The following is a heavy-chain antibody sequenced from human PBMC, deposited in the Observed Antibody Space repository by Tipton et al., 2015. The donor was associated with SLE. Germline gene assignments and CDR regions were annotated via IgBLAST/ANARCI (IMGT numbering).Heavy chain of an antibody. CDR3: ASGYVPVAVDY. CDR1: GFTFSSYA. D-gene: IGHD2-2*01. V-gene: IGHV3-30*04. CDR2: ISYDGSNK. J-gene: IGHJ4*02. Sequence: SLRLSCAASGFTFSSYAMHWVRQAPGKGLEWVAVISYDGSNKYYADSVKGRFTISRDNSKNTLYLQMNNLRAEDTAVYYCASGYVPVAVDYWGQGTLVTVSS.